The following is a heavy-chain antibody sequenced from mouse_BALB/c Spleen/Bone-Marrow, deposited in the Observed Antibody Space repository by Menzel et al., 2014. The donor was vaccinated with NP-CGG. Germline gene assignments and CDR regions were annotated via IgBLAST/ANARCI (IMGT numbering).Heavy chain of an antibody. Sequence: VHVKQSGAELVKPGASVKLSCTASGFNIKDTYMHWVKQRPEQGLEWIGRIDPANGNTKYDPKFQGKATITADTSSNTAHLQLSSLTSEDTAVYYCARWEYYAMDYWGQGTSVTVSS. J-gene: IGHJ4*01. CDR3: ARWEYYAMDY. CDR1: GFNIKDTY. D-gene: IGHD4-1*01. CDR2: IDPANGNT. V-gene: IGHV14-3*02.